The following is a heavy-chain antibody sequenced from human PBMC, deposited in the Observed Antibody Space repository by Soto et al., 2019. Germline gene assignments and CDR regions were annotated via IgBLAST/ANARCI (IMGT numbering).Heavy chain of an antibody. CDR2: IDPSDSYT. Sequence: PAESLKISCNGSGYSFTSYWISWVRQMPGKGLEWMGRIDPSDSYTNYSPSFQGHVTISADKSISTAYLQWSSLKASDTAMYYCARLYCSGGSCYSRMDVWGQGTTVTVSS. J-gene: IGHJ6*02. CDR3: ARLYCSGGSCYSRMDV. CDR1: GYSFTSYW. V-gene: IGHV5-10-1*01. D-gene: IGHD2-15*01.